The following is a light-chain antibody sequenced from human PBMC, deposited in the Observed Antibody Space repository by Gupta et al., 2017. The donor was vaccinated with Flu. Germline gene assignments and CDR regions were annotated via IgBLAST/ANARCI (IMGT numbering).Light chain of an antibody. J-gene: IGKJ2*02. CDR1: QSISTW. CDR3: QQDNSYPCI. CDR2: KAS. V-gene: IGKV1-5*03. Sequence: DIQMTQSPSTLSASVGDRVTVTCRASQSISTWLAWYQQKPGKAPKLLIYKASSLESGVPSRFSGSGSGTEFTLTISSLQPDDFATYYCQQDNSYPCIFGQGTKLEIK.